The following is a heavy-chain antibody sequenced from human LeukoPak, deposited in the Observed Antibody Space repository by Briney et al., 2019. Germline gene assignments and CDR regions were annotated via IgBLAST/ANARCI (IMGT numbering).Heavy chain of an antibody. Sequence: ASVKVSCKASGYTFTSYDINWVRQATGQGLEWMGWMNPNRGNTGYAQKFQGRVTMTRNTSISTAYMELSSLRSEDTAVYYCARGLRGKDIVVVPAAIPKHYYYYYMDVWGKGTTVTVSS. CDR2: MNPNRGNT. D-gene: IGHD2-2*01. V-gene: IGHV1-8*01. CDR3: ARGLRGKDIVVVPAAIPKHYYYYYMDV. CDR1: GYTFTSYD. J-gene: IGHJ6*03.